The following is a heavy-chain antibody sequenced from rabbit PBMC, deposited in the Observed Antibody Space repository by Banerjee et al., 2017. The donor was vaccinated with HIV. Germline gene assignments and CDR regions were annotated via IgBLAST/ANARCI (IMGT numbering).Heavy chain of an antibody. D-gene: IGHD2-1*01. CDR2: IDAGSSGDT. CDR1: GFSFSSSYY. CDR3: ARDEGYDDYGDYLNL. J-gene: IGHJ4*01. V-gene: IGHV1S45*01. Sequence: QEQLVESGGGLVQPEGSLTLTCTASGFSFSSSYYMCWVRLAPGKGLERIGSIDAGSSGDTGYAAWAKGRFTISKTSSTTVTLQMTSLTGADTATYFCARDEGYDDYGDYLNLWGQGTLVTDS.